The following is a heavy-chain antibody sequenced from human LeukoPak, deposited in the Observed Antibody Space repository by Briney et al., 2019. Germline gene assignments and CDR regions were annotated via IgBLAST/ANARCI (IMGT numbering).Heavy chain of an antibody. Sequence: SETLSLTCTVSGGSISSGDYYWSWIRQPLGKGLEWIGYIYHSGSTYYNPSLKSRVTISVDRSKNQFSLKLSSVTAADTAVYYCARAGSTGGAYYYDSSGPVDYWGQGTLVTVSS. CDR1: GGSISSGDYY. J-gene: IGHJ4*02. CDR3: ARAGSTGGAYYYDSSGPVDY. V-gene: IGHV4-30-2*01. D-gene: IGHD3-22*01. CDR2: IYHSGST.